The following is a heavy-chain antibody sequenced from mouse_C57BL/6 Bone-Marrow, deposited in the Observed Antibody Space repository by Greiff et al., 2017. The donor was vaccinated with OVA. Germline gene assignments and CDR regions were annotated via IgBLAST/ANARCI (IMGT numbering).Heavy chain of an antibody. Sequence: VKLVESGAELARPGASVKLSCKASGYTFTSYGISWVKQRTGQGLEWIGEIYPRSGNTYYNEKFKGKATLTADKSSSTAYMELRSLTSEDSAVYFCARGLLWLRRGFAYWGQGTLVTVSA. D-gene: IGHD2-2*01. V-gene: IGHV1-81*01. CDR2: IYPRSGNT. CDR3: ARGLLWLRRGFAY. J-gene: IGHJ3*01. CDR1: GYTFTSYG.